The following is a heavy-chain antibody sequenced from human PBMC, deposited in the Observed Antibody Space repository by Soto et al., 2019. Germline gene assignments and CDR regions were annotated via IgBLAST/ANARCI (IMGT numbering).Heavy chain of an antibody. CDR1: GGSISSYY. D-gene: IGHD5-18*01. J-gene: IGHJ6*02. Sequence: NPSETLPLTCTVSGGSISSYYWSWIRQPPGKGLEWIGYIYYSGSTNYNPSLKSRVTISVDTSKNQFSLKLSSVTAADTAVYYCARDYWAIQGGYSYGTYGMDVWGQGTTVTVSS. V-gene: IGHV4-59*01. CDR2: IYYSGST. CDR3: ARDYWAIQGGYSYGTYGMDV.